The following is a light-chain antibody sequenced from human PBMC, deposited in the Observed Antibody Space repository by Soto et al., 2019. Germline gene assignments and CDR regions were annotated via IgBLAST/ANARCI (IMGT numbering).Light chain of an antibody. V-gene: IGLV9-49*01. CDR3: GADLGSGSNFGYV. J-gene: IGLJ1*01. CDR1: SGYSNYK. Sequence: QSVLTQPPSASASLGASVTLTCTLSSGYSNYKVDWYQQRPGKGPRFVMRVGTGGIVGSKGDGIPDRFSVLGSGLNRYLTIKNIQEEDESDYHCGADLGSGSNFGYVFGTGTKVTVL. CDR2: VGTGGIVG.